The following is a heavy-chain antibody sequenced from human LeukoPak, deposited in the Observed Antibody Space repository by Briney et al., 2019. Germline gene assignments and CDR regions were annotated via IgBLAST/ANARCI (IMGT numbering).Heavy chain of an antibody. D-gene: IGHD1-26*01. J-gene: IGHJ4*02. CDR1: GGSISSYY. CDR3: AGSGSYYGAFDY. Sequence: SETLSLTCTVSGGSISSYYWSWIRQPPGKGLEWIGYIYYSGSTNYNPSLKSRVTISVDTSKNQFSLKLSSVTAADTAVYYCAGSGSYYGAFDYWGRGTLVTVSS. V-gene: IGHV4-59*01. CDR2: IYYSGST.